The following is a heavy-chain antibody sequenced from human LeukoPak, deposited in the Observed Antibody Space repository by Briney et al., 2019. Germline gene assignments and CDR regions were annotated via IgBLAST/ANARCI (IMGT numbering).Heavy chain of an antibody. Sequence: GASVKVSCMVSGDTLTALSMQWVRQAPGKGLEWMGGFHPEDGETIYAQKFQGRVTMTEDTSTDTAYMELSSLRSDDTAVYYCTTGKIYCSTTSCSDDYWGQGTLVTVSS. CDR2: FHPEDGET. CDR1: GDTLTALS. CDR3: TTGKIYCSTTSCSDDY. V-gene: IGHV1-24*01. J-gene: IGHJ4*02. D-gene: IGHD2-2*01.